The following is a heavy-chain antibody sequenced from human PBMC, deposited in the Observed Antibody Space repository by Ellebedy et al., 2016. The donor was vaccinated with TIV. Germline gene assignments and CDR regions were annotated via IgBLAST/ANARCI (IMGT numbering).Heavy chain of an antibody. Sequence: GESLKISXAASGFTFSDHYMDWVRQAPGKGLEWVGRIRNKANSYTTDYAASVRGRFTISRDDSKNSLYLQMSGLKVEDTAVYYCGRDISGNYSPYWGQGTLVTVSS. CDR1: GFTFSDHY. J-gene: IGHJ4*02. V-gene: IGHV3-72*01. D-gene: IGHD1-26*01. CDR2: IRNKANSYTT. CDR3: GRDISGNYSPY.